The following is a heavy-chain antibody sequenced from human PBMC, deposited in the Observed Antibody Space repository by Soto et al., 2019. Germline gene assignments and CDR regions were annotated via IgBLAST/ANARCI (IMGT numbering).Heavy chain of an antibody. CDR1: SASFSKYY. CDR3: ASVTFGGVVLAH. J-gene: IGHJ4*02. CDR2: IYFNGNT. D-gene: IGHD3-16*01. Sequence: PSETLSLTCTVSSASFSKYYWSWIRQPPGKGLEWIGYIYFNGNTNYNPSLKRRVTISIDTSKKQISLNLTSVTDADTAVYYCASVTFGGVVLAHWGQGTLATVS. V-gene: IGHV4-59*01.